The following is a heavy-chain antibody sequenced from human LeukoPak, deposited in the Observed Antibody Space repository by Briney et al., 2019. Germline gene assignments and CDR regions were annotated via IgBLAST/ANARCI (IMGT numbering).Heavy chain of an antibody. CDR3: AKDRTVGASYWYFDL. Sequence: GGSLRLSCAASGFTFSKCAMSWVRQAPGKGLEWISGISGSGGSTYYADSVKGRFTISRDSSRNTLFLHMNTLRAEDTAIYYCAKDRTVGASYWYFDLWGRGTLVTVSS. CDR2: ISGSGGST. J-gene: IGHJ2*01. CDR1: GFTFSKCA. V-gene: IGHV3-23*01. D-gene: IGHD1-26*01.